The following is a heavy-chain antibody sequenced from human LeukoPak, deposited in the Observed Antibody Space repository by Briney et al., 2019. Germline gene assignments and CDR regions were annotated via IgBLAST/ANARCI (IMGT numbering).Heavy chain of an antibody. CDR3: AKERLGIFEF. J-gene: IGHJ4*02. Sequence: GGSLRLSCTASTFTFSDDYMGCIRQAPGKGPEWVSSISPGSSYKFCADSVEGRFTISRDDAKNSVYLQMNNLRVDDTAVYYCAKERLGIFEFWGQGSVVTVSS. CDR2: ISPGSSYK. CDR1: TFTFSDDY. V-gene: IGHV3-11*05. D-gene: IGHD3-3*01.